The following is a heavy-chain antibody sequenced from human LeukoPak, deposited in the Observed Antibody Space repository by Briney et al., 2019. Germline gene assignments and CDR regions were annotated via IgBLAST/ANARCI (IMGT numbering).Heavy chain of an antibody. CDR2: INPNSGGT. CDR3: ASADCTNGVCLFDP. CDR1: GYTFTSFG. V-gene: IGHV1-2*02. J-gene: IGHJ5*02. Sequence: ASVKVSCKASGYTFTSFGISWVRQAPGQGLEWMGWINPNSGGTNYAQKFQGRVTMTRDTSISTAYMELSRLRSDDTAVYYCASADCTNGVCLFDPWGQGTLVTVSS. D-gene: IGHD2-8*01.